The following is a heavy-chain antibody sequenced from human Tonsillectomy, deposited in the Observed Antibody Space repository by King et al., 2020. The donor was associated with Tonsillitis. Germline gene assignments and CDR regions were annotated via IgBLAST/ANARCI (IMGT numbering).Heavy chain of an antibody. CDR3: PRDSLEH. CDR1: GFTFSSYW. CDR2: INQDGSEK. Sequence: VQLVESGGGLVQPGGSLRLSCVASGFTFSSYWMSWARHTPGKGLEWVGNINQDGSEKNFVDSVKGRFTISRDNAKNSLFLQMNSLRAEDTAVYFCPRDSLEHWGQGTLVTVSS. J-gene: IGHJ1*01. V-gene: IGHV3-7*03.